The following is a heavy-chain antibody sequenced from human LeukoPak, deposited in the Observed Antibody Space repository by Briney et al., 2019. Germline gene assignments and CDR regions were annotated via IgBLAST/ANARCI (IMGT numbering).Heavy chain of an antibody. CDR2: INWNSGDI. CDR1: GFTFGDYA. V-gene: IGHV3-9*01. CDR3: AKTSNTGSYGYYFDY. J-gene: IGHJ4*02. D-gene: IGHD1-26*01. Sequence: PGGSLRLSCTASGFTFGDYAMSWVRQAPGKGLEWVSGINWNSGDIDYADSVKGRFTISRDNAKNSLYLQMNSLRAEDTAFYYCAKTSNTGSYGYYFDYWGQGTLVTVSS.